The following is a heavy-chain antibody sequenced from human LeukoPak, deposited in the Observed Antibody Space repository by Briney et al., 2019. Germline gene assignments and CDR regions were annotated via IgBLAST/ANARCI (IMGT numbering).Heavy chain of an antibody. J-gene: IGHJ6*02. CDR3: ARDANREQDI. Sequence: GGSLRLSCAASGFSFSGDYIHWVRQAPGKGLEYVSAISGNGVTTHYTNSVKGRFTISRDNSKNTVYLQMGSLSTEDTAVYYCARDANREQDIWGQGTTVTVSS. CDR2: ISGNGVTT. CDR1: GFSFSGDY. V-gene: IGHV3-64*01.